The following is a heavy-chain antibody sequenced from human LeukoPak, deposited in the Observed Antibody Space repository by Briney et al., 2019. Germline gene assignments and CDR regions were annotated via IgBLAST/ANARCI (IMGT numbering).Heavy chain of an antibody. V-gene: IGHV4-38-2*02. J-gene: IGHJ4*02. CDR1: GYSISSGYY. Sequence: PSETLSLTCTVSGYSISSGYYWNWIRQSPGKGLEWIGNIYHGGCTFYNPSLKSRITISLDTSKNQFSLKLSSVTAADTAVYYCARRYSSGWGLDYWGQGTLVTVSS. CDR2: IYHGGCT. CDR3: ARRYSSGWGLDY. D-gene: IGHD6-19*01.